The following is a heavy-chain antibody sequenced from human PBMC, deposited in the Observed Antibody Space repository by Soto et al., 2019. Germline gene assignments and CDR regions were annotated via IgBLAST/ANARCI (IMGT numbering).Heavy chain of an antibody. D-gene: IGHD1-1*01. CDR1: GFTFSIYA. CDR2: ISSNGGST. CDR3: ARDGIRQDTFDI. V-gene: IGHV3-64*01. Sequence: EVQLVESGGGLVQPGGSLRLSCAASGFTFSIYAMHWVRQAPGKGLEYVSAISSNGGSTHYANSVKGRFTISRDNSKYTLYLQMCSLRAEDMAVYYCARDGIRQDTFDIWGQGTIVTVSS. J-gene: IGHJ3*02.